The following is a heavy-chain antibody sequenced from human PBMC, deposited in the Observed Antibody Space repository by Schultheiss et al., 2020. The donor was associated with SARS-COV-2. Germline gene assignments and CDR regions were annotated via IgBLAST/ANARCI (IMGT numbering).Heavy chain of an antibody. V-gene: IGHV4-30-4*01. Sequence: SETLSLTCTVSGDSISIGDYYWTWIRQPPGKGLEWIGYIYYSGSTYYNPSLKSRVTISVDTSKNQFSLKLSSVTAADTAVYYCAREGYYDSSGYYPDYWGQGTLVTVSS. CDR1: GDSISIGDYY. D-gene: IGHD3-22*01. CDR2: IYYSGST. CDR3: AREGYYDSSGYYPDY. J-gene: IGHJ4*02.